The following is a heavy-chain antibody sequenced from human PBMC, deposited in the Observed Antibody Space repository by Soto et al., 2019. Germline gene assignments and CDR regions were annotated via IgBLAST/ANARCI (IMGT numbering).Heavy chain of an antibody. CDR2: INSDGSST. J-gene: IGHJ6*02. D-gene: IGHD3-10*01. CDR3: ASGLLYGSGSFKSRYYYGMDV. CDR1: GFTFSSYW. Sequence: PGGSLRLSCAASGFTFSSYWMHWVRQAPGKGLVWVSRINSDGSSTSYADSVKGRFTISRDNAKNTLYLQMNSLRAEDTAVYYCASGLLYGSGSFKSRYYYGMDVWGQGTTVTVSS. V-gene: IGHV3-74*01.